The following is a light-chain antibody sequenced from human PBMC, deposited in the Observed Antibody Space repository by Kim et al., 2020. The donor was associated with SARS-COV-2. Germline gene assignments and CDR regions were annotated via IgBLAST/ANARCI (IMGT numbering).Light chain of an antibody. CDR2: GTS. J-gene: IGKJ2*01. CDR1: QNIMTY. V-gene: IGKV1-39*01. Sequence: DIQLTQSPSSLSASVGDTVTITCRASQNIMTYLNWFQQRPGQAPKLLIYGTSTLHSGVPSRFSGSGFGTDFTLTISSLQPEEFATYSCLQTDNIPYTFGQGTKLEI. CDR3: LQTDNIPYT.